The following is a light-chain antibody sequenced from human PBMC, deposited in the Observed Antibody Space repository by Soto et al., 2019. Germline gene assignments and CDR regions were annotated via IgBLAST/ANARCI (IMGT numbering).Light chain of an antibody. CDR1: QSVNNNY. CDR3: QQFGGSPPVT. CDR2: GPS. Sequence: EIVLTQSPGTLSLSPGERATLSCRASQSVNNNYLAWYQQKPGQPPKLLIFGPSSRVTGIPDRFSGSGSGTDFTLTISRLEPEDFAVYYCQQFGGSPPVTFGGGTKVEIK. J-gene: IGKJ4*01. V-gene: IGKV3-20*01.